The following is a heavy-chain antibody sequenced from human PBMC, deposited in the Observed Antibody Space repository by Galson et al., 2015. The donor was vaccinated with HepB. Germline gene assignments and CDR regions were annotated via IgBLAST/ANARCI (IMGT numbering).Heavy chain of an antibody. CDR2: IKQDGSEK. CDR1: GFTFSSYW. V-gene: IGHV3-7*01. CDR3: AREGYYDFWSGYFHYYYYMDV. Sequence: SLRLSCAASGFTFSSYWMSWVRQAPGKGLEWVANIKQDGSEKYYVDSVKGRFTISRDNAKNSLYLQMNSLRAEDTAVYYCAREGYYDFWSGYFHYYYYMDVWGQGTTVTVSS. D-gene: IGHD3-3*01. J-gene: IGHJ6*03.